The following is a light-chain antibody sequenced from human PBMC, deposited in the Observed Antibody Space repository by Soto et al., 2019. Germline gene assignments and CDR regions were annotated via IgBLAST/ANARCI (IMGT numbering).Light chain of an antibody. Sequence: QSALTQPASVSVSPGQSITIACTGTSSDVGGYNYVSWYQQYPGKAPRLVISDVSNRPSGVSNRFSGSKSGNSASLTISGLQAEDEADYYCSSYTSSSTYVFGTGTKVTVL. CDR2: DVS. V-gene: IGLV2-14*01. CDR1: SSDVGGYNY. J-gene: IGLJ1*01. CDR3: SSYTSSSTYV.